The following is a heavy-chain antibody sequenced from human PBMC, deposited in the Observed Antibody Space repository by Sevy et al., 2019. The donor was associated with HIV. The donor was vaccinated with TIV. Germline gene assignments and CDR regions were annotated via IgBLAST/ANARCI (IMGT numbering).Heavy chain of an antibody. J-gene: IGHJ6*03. CDR1: GGSISSYY. D-gene: IGHD6-19*01. CDR2: IYYSGST. CDR3: ARVGVAGTDYYYYTDV. Sequence: SETLSLTCTVSGGSISSYYWSWIRQPPGKGLEWIGYIYYSGSTNYNPSLKSRVTISVDTSKNQFSLKLSSVTAADTAVYYSARVGVAGTDYYYYTDVWGKGTTVTVSS. V-gene: IGHV4-59*01.